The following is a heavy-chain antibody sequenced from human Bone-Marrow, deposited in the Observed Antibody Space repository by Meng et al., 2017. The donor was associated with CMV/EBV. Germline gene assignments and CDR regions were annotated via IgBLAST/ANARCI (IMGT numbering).Heavy chain of an antibody. CDR3: ARAPSISTWFY. J-gene: IGHJ4*02. CDR2: ISYDGSNQ. Sequence: GGSLRLSCAASGLSFSSYAMYWVRQAPGKGPEWVAVISYDGSNQYYADSVKGRFTISRDNSKNTLYLQMNSLRAEDTAVYYCARAPSISTWFYWGQGTLVTVSS. CDR1: GLSFSSYA. V-gene: IGHV3-30-3*01. D-gene: IGHD6-13*01.